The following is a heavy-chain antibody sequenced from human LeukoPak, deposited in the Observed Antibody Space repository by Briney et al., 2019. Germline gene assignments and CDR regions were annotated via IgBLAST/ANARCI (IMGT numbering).Heavy chain of an antibody. CDR1: GGSIRGYY. J-gene: IGHJ5*02. CDR2: IYYSGST. D-gene: IGHD3-10*01. Sequence: SETPSLTCNVSGGSIRGYYWSWIRQPPGKGLEWIGSIYYSGSTYYNPSLKSRVTISVDTSKNQFSLKLSSVTAADTAVYYCARDRGTMVRGGRNWFDPWGQGTLVTVSS. CDR3: ARDRGTMVRGGRNWFDP. V-gene: IGHV4-39*07.